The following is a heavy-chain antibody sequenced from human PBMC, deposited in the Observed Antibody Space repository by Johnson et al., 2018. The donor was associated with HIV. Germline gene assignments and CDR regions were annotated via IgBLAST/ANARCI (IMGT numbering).Heavy chain of an antibody. CDR3: ARVMGATQVMGAFDI. CDR1: GFTVSSNY. D-gene: IGHD1-26*01. Sequence: VQLVESGGGLVKPGGSLRLSCAASGFTVSSNYMSWVRQAPGKGLEWVSVIYSGGSTYYADSVKGRFTISRDNSKNTLYLQMNSLRAEDTAVYYCARVMGATQVMGAFDIWGQGTMVTVSS. V-gene: IGHV3-66*02. CDR2: IYSGGST. J-gene: IGHJ3*02.